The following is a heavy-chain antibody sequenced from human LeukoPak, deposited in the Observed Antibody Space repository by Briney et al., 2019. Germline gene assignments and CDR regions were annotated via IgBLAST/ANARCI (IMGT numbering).Heavy chain of an antibody. J-gene: IGHJ4*02. CDR2: IYYSGST. CDR1: GGSISSSSYY. V-gene: IGHV4-39*01. D-gene: IGHD6-6*01. CDR3: ARHGENGAAPYYFDY. Sequence: ESSETLSLTCTVSGGSISSSSYYWGWIRQPPGKGLEWIGSIYYSGSTYYNPSLKSRVTISVDTSKNQFSLKLSSVTAADTAVYYCARHGENGAAPYYFDYWGQGTLVTVSS.